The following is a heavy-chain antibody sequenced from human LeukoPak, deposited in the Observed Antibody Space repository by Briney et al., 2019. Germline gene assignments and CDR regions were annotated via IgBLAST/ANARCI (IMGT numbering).Heavy chain of an antibody. CDR3: ARGTATFKHRPYYYYYMDV. CDR1: GFTFSSYA. J-gene: IGHJ6*03. D-gene: IGHD5-18*01. V-gene: IGHV3-23*01. Sequence: GGSLRLSCAASGFTFSSYAMSWVRQAPGKGLEWVSAISGSGGSTYYADSVKGRFTISRDNSKNTLYLQMNSLRAEDTAVYYCARGTATFKHRPYYYYYMDVWGKGTTVTVSS. CDR2: ISGSGGST.